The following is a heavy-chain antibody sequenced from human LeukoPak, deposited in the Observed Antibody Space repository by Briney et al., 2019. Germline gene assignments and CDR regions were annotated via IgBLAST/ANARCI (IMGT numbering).Heavy chain of an antibody. V-gene: IGHV3-74*01. J-gene: IGHJ4*02. CDR2: ISDGGSTT. D-gene: IGHD3-22*01. Sequence: PGGSLRLSCAGSGFIFNNYAMHWVRQPPGKGLVWVSRISDGGSTTTYADSVKGRFTISRDNAKNTLYLQMNGLRAEDTAVYYCSRSAYYDGSGNYYDYWGQGTLVTVSS. CDR1: GFIFNNYA. CDR3: SRSAYYDGSGNYYDY.